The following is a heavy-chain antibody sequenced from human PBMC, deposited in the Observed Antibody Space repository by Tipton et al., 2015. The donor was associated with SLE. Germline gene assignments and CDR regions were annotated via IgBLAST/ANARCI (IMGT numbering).Heavy chain of an antibody. J-gene: IGHJ3*02. CDR3: ARLGQRRFSGSYPYGAFDI. CDR2: VYASGST. V-gene: IGHV4-61*02. D-gene: IGHD1-26*01. CDR1: GGSLSIGYYY. Sequence: TLSLTCSVSGGSLSIGYYYWSWIRQPAGKGLEWIGRVYASGSTHYNPSLNSRVIIAVDTSKNQFSLKLTSVTAADTAVYFCARLGQRRFSGSYPYGAFDIWGQGTMVTVSS.